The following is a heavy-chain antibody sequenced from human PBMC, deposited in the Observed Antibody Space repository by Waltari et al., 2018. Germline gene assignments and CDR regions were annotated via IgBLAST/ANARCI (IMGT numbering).Heavy chain of an antibody. D-gene: IGHD7-27*01. CDR1: GGSISSYY. Sequence: QVQLQESGPGLVKPSETLSLTCTVSGGSISSYYWSWIRQPPGKGLEWIGYIYYSGSTNYNPSLKSRVTISVDTSKNQFSLKLSSVTAADTAVYYCARVPKLGINYYYSMDVWGQGTTVTVSS. J-gene: IGHJ6*02. V-gene: IGHV4-59*01. CDR3: ARVPKLGINYYYSMDV. CDR2: IYYSGST.